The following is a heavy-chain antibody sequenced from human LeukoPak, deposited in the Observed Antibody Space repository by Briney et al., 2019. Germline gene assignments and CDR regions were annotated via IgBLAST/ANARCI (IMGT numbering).Heavy chain of an antibody. J-gene: IGHJ6*02. D-gene: IGHD1-26*01. CDR3: ARDKGSGKKGRLYYGMDV. CDR2: ISNDGGNK. V-gene: IGHV3-30-3*01. CDR1: GFTFSSYA. Sequence: PGGSLRLSCAASGFTFSSYAMHWVRQAPGKGLEWVAVISNDGGNKFYADSVKGRFTISRDNSKNTLSLQMNSLRPEDTALYYCARDKGSGKKGRLYYGMDVWGQGTTVTVSS.